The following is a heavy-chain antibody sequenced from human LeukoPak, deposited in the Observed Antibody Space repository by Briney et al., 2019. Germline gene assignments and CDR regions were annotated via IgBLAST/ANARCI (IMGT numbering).Heavy chain of an antibody. J-gene: IGHJ5*02. CDR3: ARSLYCSRNDCPRNNWFDP. CDR1: GGSFSGYY. CDR2: INHSGST. D-gene: IGHD2-2*01. V-gene: IGHV4-34*01. Sequence: SETLSLTCAVYGGSFSGYYRSWIRQPPGKGLEWIGEINHSGSTNYNPSLKSRVTISVDTSKNHFSLSLRSVTAADTAVYYCARSLYCSRNDCPRNNWFDPWGQGTLVTVSS.